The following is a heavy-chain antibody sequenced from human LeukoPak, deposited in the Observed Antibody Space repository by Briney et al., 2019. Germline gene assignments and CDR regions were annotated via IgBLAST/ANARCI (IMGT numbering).Heavy chain of an antibody. CDR3: ARSGGSSWPYYYYGMDV. D-gene: IGHD6-13*01. Sequence: SQTLSLTCTVSGDSISGDNYYWSWFRQPAGEGLEWIGRISTSGSTSYNPSLKSRVTISVDTSKNQFSLKLSSVTAADTAVYYCARSGGSSWPYYYYGMDVWGQGTTVTVSS. CDR2: ISTSGST. CDR1: GDSISGDNYY. V-gene: IGHV4-61*02. J-gene: IGHJ6*02.